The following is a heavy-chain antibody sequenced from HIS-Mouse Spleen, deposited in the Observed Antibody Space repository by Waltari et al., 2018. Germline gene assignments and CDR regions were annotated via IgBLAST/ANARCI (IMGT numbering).Heavy chain of an antibody. V-gene: IGHV4-34*01. J-gene: IGHJ2*01. CDR3: ARGGGQWYFDL. Sequence: QVQLQQWGAGLLKPSETLSLTCAVYGGSFSGYYWSWIRQPPGKGLEWIGEINHSGSTNYNPSLKSRVTISVDTSKNQFSLKLSSVTAAYTAVYYCARGGGQWYFDLWGRGTLVTVSS. CDR2: INHSGST. CDR1: GGSFSGYY.